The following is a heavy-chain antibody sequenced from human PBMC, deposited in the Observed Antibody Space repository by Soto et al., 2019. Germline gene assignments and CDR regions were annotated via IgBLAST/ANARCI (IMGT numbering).Heavy chain of an antibody. J-gene: IGHJ6*02. V-gene: IGHV3-33*01. Sequence: QVQLVESGGGVVQPGRSLRLSCAASGFTFSNYGMHWVRQAPGKGLEWVAVIWYDGSNIYYADSVKGRFTISRDNPKNTLYLQMNSLRAEDTAVYFCATDEGPSRITIFVMVTNNREYYGMDVWGQGTTVTVSS. D-gene: IGHD3-3*01. CDR1: GFTFSNYG. CDR2: IWYDGSNI. CDR3: ATDEGPSRITIFVMVTNNREYYGMDV.